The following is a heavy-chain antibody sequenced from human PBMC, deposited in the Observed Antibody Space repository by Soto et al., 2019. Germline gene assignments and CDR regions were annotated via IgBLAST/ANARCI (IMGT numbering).Heavy chain of an antibody. Sequence: EVQLLESGGGLVQPGGSLRISCAASGFTFSSYAMSWVRQAPGKGLEWVSTISGSGGGIYYADSVKGRFTISRDNSKNTLDLQMNSLRAEDTAVYYCAKRNLVVRPPFDYWGQGTLVTVSS. CDR2: ISGSGGGI. CDR1: GFTFSSYA. J-gene: IGHJ4*02. D-gene: IGHD2-15*01. CDR3: AKRNLVVRPPFDY. V-gene: IGHV3-23*01.